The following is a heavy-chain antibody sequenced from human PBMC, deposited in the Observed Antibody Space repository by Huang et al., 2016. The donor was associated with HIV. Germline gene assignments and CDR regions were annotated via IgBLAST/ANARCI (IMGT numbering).Heavy chain of an antibody. CDR1: GGSVSGHY. D-gene: IGHD6-13*01. J-gene: IGHJ2*01. CDR3: ARASWYEPRSWYFGL. Sequence: QVQLQQWGAGLLKPSETLSLTCAVYGGSVSGHYWSWIRQPPGKGLEWIAEINDNGYTNYNPSIKSRVTISVHTSRKQFSLKLNSVTAADAAVYYCARASWYEPRSWYFGLWGRGTLVTVSS. CDR2: INDNGYT. V-gene: IGHV4-34*01.